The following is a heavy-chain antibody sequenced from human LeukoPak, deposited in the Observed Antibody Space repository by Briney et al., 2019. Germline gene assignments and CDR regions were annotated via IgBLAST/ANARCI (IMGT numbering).Heavy chain of an antibody. CDR1: GFTFSSYS. CDR3: ARRPSSGWPFDY. J-gene: IGHJ4*02. D-gene: IGHD6-19*01. CDR2: ISSSSSYI. Sequence: PGGSLRLSCAASGFTFSSYSMNWVRQAPGKGLEWVSSISSSSSYIYYADSVKGRFTISRDNAKNSLYLQMNSPRAEDTAVYYCARRPSSGWPFDYWGQGTLVTVSS. V-gene: IGHV3-21*01.